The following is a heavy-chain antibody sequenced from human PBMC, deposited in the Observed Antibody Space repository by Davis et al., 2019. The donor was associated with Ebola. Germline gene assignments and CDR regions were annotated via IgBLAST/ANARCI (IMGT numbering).Heavy chain of an antibody. CDR3: ARRADPLITTVVTDFDY. D-gene: IGHD4-23*01. Sequence: SETLSLTCAVYGGSFSGYYWSWIRQPPGKGLEWIGEINHSGSTNYNPSLKSRVTISVDTSKNQFSLKLSSVTAADTAVYYCARRADPLITTVVTDFDYWGQGTLVTVSS. J-gene: IGHJ4*02. CDR1: GGSFSGYY. V-gene: IGHV4-34*01. CDR2: INHSGST.